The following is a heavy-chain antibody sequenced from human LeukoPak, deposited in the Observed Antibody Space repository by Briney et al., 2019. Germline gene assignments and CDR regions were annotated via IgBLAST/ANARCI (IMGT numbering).Heavy chain of an antibody. CDR1: VYSFTNYW. CDR2: VYPGDSDT. V-gene: IGHV5-51*01. D-gene: IGHD1-26*01. Sequence: GESLKISCKGSVYSFTNYWIGWVRQVPARGLEWMGIVYPGDSDTRYIPSFQGQVTISADKSINTAYLQWSSLKASDTAMYYCARRVDSYWFFDYWGQGTLVTVSS. CDR3: ARRVDSYWFFDY. J-gene: IGHJ4*02.